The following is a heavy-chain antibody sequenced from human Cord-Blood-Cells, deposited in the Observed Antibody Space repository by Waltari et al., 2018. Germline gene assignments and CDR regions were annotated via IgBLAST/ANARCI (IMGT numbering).Heavy chain of an antibody. Sequence: QVQLVQSGAEVKKPGASVKVSCKASGYTFTGYYMPWVRPAPGQGLEWMGWINPNSGGTNYAQKFQGWVTMTRDTSISTAYMELSRLRSDDTAVYYCARGVVATTVDFDYWGQGTLVTVSS. CDR3: ARGVVATTVDFDY. J-gene: IGHJ4*02. CDR2: INPNSGGT. CDR1: GYTFTGYY. V-gene: IGHV1-2*04. D-gene: IGHD5-12*01.